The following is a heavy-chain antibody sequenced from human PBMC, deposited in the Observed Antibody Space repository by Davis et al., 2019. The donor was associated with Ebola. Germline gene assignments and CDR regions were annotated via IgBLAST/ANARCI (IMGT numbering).Heavy chain of an antibody. CDR2: IYYSGST. Sequence: SETLSLTCTVSGGSVSNYYWSWIRQPPGKGLEWIGYIYYSGSTNYNPSLKSRVTISVDTSKNQFSLKLSSVTAADTAVYYCARVRGLYYYDSSGYSLRGDAFDIWGQGTMVTVSS. J-gene: IGHJ3*02. V-gene: IGHV4-59*02. CDR3: ARVRGLYYYDSSGYSLRGDAFDI. CDR1: GGSVSNYY. D-gene: IGHD3-22*01.